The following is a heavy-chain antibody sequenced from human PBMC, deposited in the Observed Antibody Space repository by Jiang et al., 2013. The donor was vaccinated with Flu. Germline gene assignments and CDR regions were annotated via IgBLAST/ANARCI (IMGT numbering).Heavy chain of an antibody. CDR3: ARHGRIAARPLNNWFDP. CDR1: GYSFTSYW. J-gene: IGHJ5*02. Sequence: CGAEVKKPGESLRISCKGSGYSFTSYWISWVRQMPGKGLEWMGRIDPSDSYTNYSPSFQGHVTISADKSISTAYLQWSSLKASDTAMYYCARHGRIAARPLNNWFDPGAREPWSPSP. V-gene: IGHV5-10-1*01. D-gene: IGHD6-6*01. CDR2: IDPSDSYT.